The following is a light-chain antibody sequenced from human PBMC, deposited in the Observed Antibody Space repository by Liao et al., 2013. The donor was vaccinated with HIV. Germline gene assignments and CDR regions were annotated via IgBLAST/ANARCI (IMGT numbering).Light chain of an antibody. CDR2: YDS. CDR1: NIGSKS. CDR3: QVWEASGDQEVV. V-gene: IGLV3-21*01. J-gene: IGLJ2*01. Sequence: SYELTQPPSVSLAPGKTARITCGGDNIGSKSVHWYQQKPGQAPVLVIDYDSARPSGIPQRFSGSSSGNTAILTISRVEVGDEADYYCQVWEASGDQEVVFGGGTKLTVL.